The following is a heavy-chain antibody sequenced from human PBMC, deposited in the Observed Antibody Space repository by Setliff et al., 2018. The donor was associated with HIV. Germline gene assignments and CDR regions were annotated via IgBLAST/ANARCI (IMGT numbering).Heavy chain of an antibody. CDR1: GVSITSYF. CDR2: IYYSGSTSGGT. D-gene: IGHD4-17*01. J-gene: IGHJ3*01. Sequence: PSETLSLTCTVSGVSITSYFWSWIRQPPGKGLEWIGFIYYSGSTSGGTNYNPSLKSRVTLSVDASKHQFSLKLSSVTAADTAVYYCARVQMAYAAFDVWGQGTMVTVSS. V-gene: IGHV4-59*01. CDR3: ARVQMAYAAFDV.